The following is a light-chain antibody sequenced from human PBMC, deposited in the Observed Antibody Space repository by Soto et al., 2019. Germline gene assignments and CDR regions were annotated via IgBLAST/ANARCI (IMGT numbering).Light chain of an antibody. V-gene: IGLV2-14*01. CDR2: AVS. CDR3: HSYTVTFTYV. Sequence: QSVLTQPASVSGSPGQSITISCTGTSSDVGGYNYVSWYQQHPGKAPKLMIYAVSNRPSGVSNRFSGSKSGNTATLTISGLQAVFYSGYYCHSYTVTFTYVFGSGPNVTVL. J-gene: IGLJ1*01. CDR1: SSDVGGYNY.